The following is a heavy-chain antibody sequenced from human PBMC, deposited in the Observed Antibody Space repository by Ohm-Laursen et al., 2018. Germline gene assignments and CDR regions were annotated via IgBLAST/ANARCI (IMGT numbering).Heavy chain of an antibody. CDR1: GFTFSSYS. J-gene: IGHJ4*02. Sequence: SLRLSCAASGFTFSSYSMNWVRQAPGKGLEWVSYISSSSSTIYYADSVKGRFTISRDNAKNLLYLQMNSLRAEDTAVYYCARGPTGEFDYWGQGTLVTVSS. CDR3: ARGPTGEFDY. CDR2: ISSSSSTI. D-gene: IGHD7-27*01. V-gene: IGHV3-48*01.